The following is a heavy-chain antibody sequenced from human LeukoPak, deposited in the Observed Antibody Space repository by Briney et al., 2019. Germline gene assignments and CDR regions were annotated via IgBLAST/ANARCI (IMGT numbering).Heavy chain of an antibody. J-gene: IGHJ4*02. V-gene: IGHV3-23*01. CDR3: AKDLQLANPIFDY. Sequence: AISGSGGSTYYADSVKGRFTISRDNSKNTLYLQMNSLRAEDTAVYYCAKDLQLANPIFDYWGQGTLVTVSS. D-gene: IGHD5-18*01. CDR2: ISGSGGST.